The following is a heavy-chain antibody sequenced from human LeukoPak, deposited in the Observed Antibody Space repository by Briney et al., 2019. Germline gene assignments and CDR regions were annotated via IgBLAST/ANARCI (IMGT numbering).Heavy chain of an antibody. D-gene: IGHD2-15*01. CDR1: GFTFSSYS. CDR3: ARAGVAVQENPAYYYYYMDV. Sequence: GGSLRLSCAASGFTFSSYSMNWVRQAPGKGLEWVSSISSSSSYIYYADSVKGRFTISRDNAKNSLYLQMNSLRAEDTAVYYCARAGVAVQENPAYYYYYMDVWGKGTTVTVSS. CDR2: ISSSSSYI. V-gene: IGHV3-21*01. J-gene: IGHJ6*03.